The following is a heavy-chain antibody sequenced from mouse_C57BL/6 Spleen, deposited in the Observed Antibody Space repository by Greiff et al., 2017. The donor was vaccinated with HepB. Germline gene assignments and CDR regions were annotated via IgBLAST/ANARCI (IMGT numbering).Heavy chain of an antibody. Sequence: VHVKQSGAELVRPGASVKLSCTASGFNIKDYYMHWVKQRPEQGLEWIGRIDPEDGDTEYAPKFQGKATMTADTSSNTAYLQLSSLTSEDTAVYYCTRYGSSYVDYWGQGTTLTVSS. D-gene: IGHD1-1*01. V-gene: IGHV14-1*01. J-gene: IGHJ2*01. CDR3: TRYGSSYVDY. CDR2: IDPEDGDT. CDR1: GFNIKDYY.